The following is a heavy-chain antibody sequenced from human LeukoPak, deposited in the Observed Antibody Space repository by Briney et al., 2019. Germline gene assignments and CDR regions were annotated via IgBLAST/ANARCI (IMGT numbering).Heavy chain of an antibody. CDR1: GYPFTTYA. D-gene: IGHD2-15*01. CDR2: INGGDGNT. CDR3: ARAVGGLLDY. Sequence: ASVKASGKAFGYPFTTYAMNWLRQAPGHRLKWMGWINGGDGNTKYSEKFQDRVNITRDTSASTAYMELSSVRSEDMAVYYCARAVGGLLDYWGQGTLVTVSS. V-gene: IGHV1-3*03. J-gene: IGHJ4*02.